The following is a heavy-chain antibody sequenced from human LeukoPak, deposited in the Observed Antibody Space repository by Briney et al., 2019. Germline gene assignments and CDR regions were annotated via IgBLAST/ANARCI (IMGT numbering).Heavy chain of an antibody. CDR1: GGSISSSSYY. D-gene: IGHD1-26*01. Sequence: SETLSLTCTVSGGSISSSSYYWGWIRQPPGKGLEWIGSIYYSGSTYYNPSLKSRVTISVDTSKNQFSLKLSSVTAADTAVYYCARDPSSGSYYPDAFDIWGQGTMVTVSS. V-gene: IGHV4-39*07. CDR3: ARDPSSGSYYPDAFDI. CDR2: IYYSGST. J-gene: IGHJ3*02.